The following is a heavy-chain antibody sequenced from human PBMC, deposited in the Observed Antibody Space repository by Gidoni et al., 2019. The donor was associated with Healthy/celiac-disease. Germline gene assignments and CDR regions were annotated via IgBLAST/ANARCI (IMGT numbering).Heavy chain of an antibody. V-gene: IGHV3-30*18. CDR1: GFTFSRYG. CDR3: AKDLHSGSYIH. D-gene: IGHD1-26*01. CDR2: VSYDGSNK. J-gene: IGHJ4*02. Sequence: QVQLVESGGGVVQPGRSLRLSCAASGFTFSRYGMPWVLQAPGKGLEWVAVVSYDGSNKYYADSVKVRFTISRDNSKNTLYLQMNSLRAEDTAVYYCAKDLHSGSYIHWGQGTLVTVSS.